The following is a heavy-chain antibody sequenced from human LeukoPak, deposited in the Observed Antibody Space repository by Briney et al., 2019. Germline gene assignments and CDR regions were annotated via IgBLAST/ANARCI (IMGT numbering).Heavy chain of an antibody. J-gene: IGHJ6*02. V-gene: IGHV3-30*18. CDR3: AKDEPAHGYYYYYGMDV. Sequence: GGSLRLSCAASGFTFSSYGMHWVRQAPGKGLERVAVISYDGSNKYYADSVKGRFTISRDNSKNTLYLQMNSLRAEDTAVYYCAKDEPAHGYYYYYGMDVWGQGTTVTVSS. CDR2: ISYDGSNK. CDR1: GFTFSSYG.